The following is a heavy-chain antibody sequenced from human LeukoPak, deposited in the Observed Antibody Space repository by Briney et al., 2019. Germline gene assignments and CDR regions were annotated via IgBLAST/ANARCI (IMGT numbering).Heavy chain of an antibody. Sequence: GGSLRLSCAASGFTFSSYAMHWVRQAPGKGLEWVVVISYDGSNKYYADSVKGRFTISRDNSKNTLYLQMNSLRAEDTAVYYCARDRPYYYDSSGYYYWGQGTLVTVSS. CDR2: ISYDGSNK. CDR3: ARDRPYYYDSSGYYY. J-gene: IGHJ4*02. CDR1: GFTFSSYA. V-gene: IGHV3-30-3*01. D-gene: IGHD3-22*01.